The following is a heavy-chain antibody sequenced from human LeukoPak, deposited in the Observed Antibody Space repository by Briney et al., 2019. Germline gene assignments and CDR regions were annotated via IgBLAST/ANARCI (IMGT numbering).Heavy chain of an antibody. V-gene: IGHV3-20*04. CDR2: INWNGGST. CDR1: GFTFDDYG. CDR3: AREGPHYYYDSSGYLDY. D-gene: IGHD3-22*01. J-gene: IGHJ4*02. Sequence: GXSLRLSCAASGFTFDDYGMSWVRQAPGKGLEWVSGINWNGGSTVYADSVKGRFTISRDNAKNSLYLQMNSLRAEDTALYYCAREGPHYYYDSSGYLDYWGQGTLVTVSS.